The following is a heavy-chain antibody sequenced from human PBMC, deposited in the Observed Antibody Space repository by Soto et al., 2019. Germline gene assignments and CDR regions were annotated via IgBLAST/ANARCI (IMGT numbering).Heavy chain of an antibody. CDR2: ISYDGSNQ. V-gene: IGHV3-30-3*01. Sequence: QVQLVESGGGVVQPGRSLRLSCAASGFTFSSYTMHWVRQALGKGLEWVAAISYDGSNQYYADSVKGRFTISRDNSKNTLYVQMNSLRGEDTAVYYCARGAGIAVAGTSFEYWGQGTLVTVSS. D-gene: IGHD6-19*01. J-gene: IGHJ4*02. CDR1: GFTFSSYT. CDR3: ARGAGIAVAGTSFEY.